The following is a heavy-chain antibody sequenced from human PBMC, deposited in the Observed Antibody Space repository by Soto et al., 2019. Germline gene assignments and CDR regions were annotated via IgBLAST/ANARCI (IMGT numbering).Heavy chain of an antibody. V-gene: IGHV3-48*03. J-gene: IGHJ4*02. CDR2: ISTSGSTI. D-gene: IGHD1-26*01. Sequence: EVQLVESGGGLVQPGGSLRLSCAASGFSFNTYEMNWVRQAPGKGLEWVSYISTSGSTIYYADSVKGRFTISRDNGKNSLYLQMNSMRAEDTAVYYCAYGGSWDYWGQGTQVTVSS. CDR1: GFSFNTYE. CDR3: AYGGSWDY.